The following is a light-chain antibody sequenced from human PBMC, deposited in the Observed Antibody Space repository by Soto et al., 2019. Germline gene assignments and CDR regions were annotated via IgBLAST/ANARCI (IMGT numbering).Light chain of an antibody. J-gene: IGLJ1*01. CDR1: SSDVGGYNY. CDR2: EVS. Sequence: QSALTQPASVSGSPGQSITISCTGTSSDVGGYNYVPWYQQHPGKAPKLMIYEVSNRPSGVSNRFSGSKSGNTASLTISGLQAEDEADYYCSSYTSSSTYVFGTGTRSPS. V-gene: IGLV2-14*01. CDR3: SSYTSSSTYV.